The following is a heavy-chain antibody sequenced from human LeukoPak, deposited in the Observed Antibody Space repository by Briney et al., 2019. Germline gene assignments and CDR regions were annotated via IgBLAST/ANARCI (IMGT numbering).Heavy chain of an antibody. D-gene: IGHD3-10*01. CDR1: GFTFSNYW. Sequence: GSLRLSCGASGFTFSNYWMHWIRQPPGKGLEWIGYIYATGSTNYNPSLKSRVTISVDTSKNQFSLNLRSVTAADTAVYYCSRHGSVRSPLGPWGQGTLVTVSS. CDR3: SRHGSVRSPLGP. J-gene: IGHJ5*02. CDR2: IYATGST. V-gene: IGHV4-4*09.